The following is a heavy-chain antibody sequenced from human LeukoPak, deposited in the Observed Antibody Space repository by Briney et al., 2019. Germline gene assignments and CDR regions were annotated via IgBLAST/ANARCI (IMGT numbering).Heavy chain of an antibody. Sequence: SETLSLTCTVSGGSISSYYWSWIRQPPGKGLEWIGYIYYSGSTNYNPSLKSRVTISVDTSKNQFSLKLSSVTAADTAVYYCARASDYYDSSGRDAFDIWGQGTMVTASS. CDR3: ARASDYYDSSGRDAFDI. V-gene: IGHV4-59*01. J-gene: IGHJ3*02. CDR1: GGSISSYY. D-gene: IGHD3-22*01. CDR2: IYYSGST.